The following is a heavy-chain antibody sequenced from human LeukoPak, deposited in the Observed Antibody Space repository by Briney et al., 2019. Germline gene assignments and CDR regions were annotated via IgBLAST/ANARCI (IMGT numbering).Heavy chain of an antibody. J-gene: IGHJ4*02. D-gene: IGHD1-1*01. Sequence: GGSLRLSCAASGFTFSSYAMSWVRQAPGKGLEWVSAISGSGGSTYYADSVKGRFTISRDNSKNTLYLQMNSLRAEDTAVYYCARARREREYNWNLDWGQGTLVTVSS. CDR3: ARARREREYNWNLD. V-gene: IGHV3-23*01. CDR1: GFTFSSYA. CDR2: ISGSGGST.